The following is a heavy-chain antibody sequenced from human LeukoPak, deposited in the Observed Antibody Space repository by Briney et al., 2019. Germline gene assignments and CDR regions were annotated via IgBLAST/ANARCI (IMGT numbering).Heavy chain of an antibody. D-gene: IGHD2-21*02. CDR2: ISYDGSNE. V-gene: IGHV3-30*04. Sequence: PGGSLRLSCAASGFTFSSYVMHWVRQAPGKGLEWVAIISYDGSNEYYADSVKGRFTISRDNSKNTLYLQMNSLRAADTAVYYCAKDTSRRAYCGGDCYSGSDYWGQGTLVTVSS. J-gene: IGHJ4*02. CDR1: GFTFSSYV. CDR3: AKDTSRRAYCGGDCYSGSDY.